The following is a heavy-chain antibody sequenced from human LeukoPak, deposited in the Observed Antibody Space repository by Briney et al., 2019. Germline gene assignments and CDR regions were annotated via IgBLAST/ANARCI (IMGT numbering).Heavy chain of an antibody. CDR1: GYSISSGYF. V-gene: IGHV4-38-2*02. Sequence: SETLSLTCIVSGYSISSGYFWGWIRQPPGKGLEWIGNIHHSGSTYYNPSLKSRVTISVDTSKNQLSLKLSSVTAADTAVYYCARVAAGIGFFQHWGQGTLVTVSS. D-gene: IGHD6-13*01. CDR3: ARVAAGIGFFQH. CDR2: IHHSGST. J-gene: IGHJ1*01.